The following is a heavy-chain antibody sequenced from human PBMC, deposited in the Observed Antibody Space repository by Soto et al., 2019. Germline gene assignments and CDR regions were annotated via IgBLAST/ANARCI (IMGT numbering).Heavy chain of an antibody. CDR2: ISYDGSDK. V-gene: IGHV3-30*18. Sequence: QVQLVESGGGVVQPGRSLRLSCAASGFTFSSYGMHWVRQAPGKGLEWVAVISYDGSDKYYAVSVKGRFTISRDNSKNTLYLQMNSLRAEDTALYYCAKGAGTTSLYYFDYWGQGTLVPVSS. J-gene: IGHJ4*02. D-gene: IGHD4-17*01. CDR1: GFTFSSYG. CDR3: AKGAGTTSLYYFDY.